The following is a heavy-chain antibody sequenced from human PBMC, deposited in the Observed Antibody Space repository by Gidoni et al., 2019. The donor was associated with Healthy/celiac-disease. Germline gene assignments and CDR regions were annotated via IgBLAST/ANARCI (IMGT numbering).Heavy chain of an antibody. CDR2: INPNSGGT. CDR1: GYNFTGYY. V-gene: IGHV1-2*04. J-gene: IGHJ6*02. D-gene: IGHD2-2*01. CDR3: ARVPRLGYCSSTSCPIYGIDV. Sequence: VQLVQSGAEVKKPGAAVKVSCKAPGYNFTGYYMHWVRQAPGQGLEWMGWINPNSGGTNYAQKFQGCVTMTRYTSISTAYMELSRLRSDDTAVYYCARVPRLGYCSSTSCPIYGIDVWGQGTTVTVSS.